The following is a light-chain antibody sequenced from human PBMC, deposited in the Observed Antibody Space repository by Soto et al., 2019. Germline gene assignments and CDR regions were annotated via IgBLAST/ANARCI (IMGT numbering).Light chain of an antibody. CDR3: CSYAGSYVV. CDR2: DFT. J-gene: IGLJ2*01. Sequence: QSALTQPRSVSGSPGQSVAISCTGTSSYFGGHSYVSWYQHHPGKAPKLMIYDFTNRPSGVPDRLSGSKSGNTASLTISGLQAEDEADYYCCSYAGSYVVFGGGTKLTVL. CDR1: SSYFGGHSY. V-gene: IGLV2-11*01.